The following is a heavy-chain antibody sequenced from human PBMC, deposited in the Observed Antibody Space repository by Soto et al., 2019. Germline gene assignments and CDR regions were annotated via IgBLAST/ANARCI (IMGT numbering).Heavy chain of an antibody. CDR3: ARDSRRITIFGVVTELIFDY. Sequence: ASVKVSYKASGYTFTSYGISWVRQAPGQGLEWMGWISAYNGNTNYAQKLQGRVTMTTDTSTSTAYMELRSLRSDDTAVYYCARDSRRITIFGVVTELIFDYWGQGTLVTVSS. D-gene: IGHD3-3*01. CDR2: ISAYNGNT. J-gene: IGHJ4*02. CDR1: GYTFTSYG. V-gene: IGHV1-18*01.